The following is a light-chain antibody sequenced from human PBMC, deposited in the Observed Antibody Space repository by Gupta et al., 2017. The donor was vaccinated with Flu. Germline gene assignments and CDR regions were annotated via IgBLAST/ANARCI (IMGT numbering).Light chain of an antibody. V-gene: IGKV3-11*01. Sequence: PATLALSPGERATLSCRASQSVSSYLAWYQQNPGQAPRLLIFDASNRATGIPARFSGSGSGTXFTLTIXSLEPEDFAVYYCQQRSNWPSTFGXGTKLEIK. CDR1: QSVSSY. CDR2: DAS. CDR3: QQRSNWPST. J-gene: IGKJ2*01.